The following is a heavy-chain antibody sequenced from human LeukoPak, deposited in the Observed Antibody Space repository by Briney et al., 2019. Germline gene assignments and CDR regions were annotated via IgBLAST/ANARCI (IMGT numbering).Heavy chain of an antibody. CDR3: AGETRLRGSSGGWFDP. Sequence: SETLSLTCTVSGGSISSYYWSWIRQPAGRGLEWIGRIYTSGSTNYNPSLKSRVTMSVDTSKNQFSLKLSSVTAADTAVYYCAGETRLRGSSGGWFDPWGQGTLVTVSS. J-gene: IGHJ5*02. V-gene: IGHV4-4*07. D-gene: IGHD6-25*01. CDR2: IYTSGST. CDR1: GGSISSYY.